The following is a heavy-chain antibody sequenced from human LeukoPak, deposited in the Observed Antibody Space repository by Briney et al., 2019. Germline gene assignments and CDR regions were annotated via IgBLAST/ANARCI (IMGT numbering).Heavy chain of an antibody. CDR2: ISGSGGST. D-gene: IGHD6-13*01. Sequence: GGSLRLSCAASGFTFSSYAMSWVRQAPGKGLEWVSAISGSGGSTYYADPVKGRFTISRDNSKNTLYLQMNSLRAEDTAVYYCAKGFGSSSWYYFDYWGQGTLVTVSS. CDR3: AKGFGSSSWYYFDY. V-gene: IGHV3-23*01. CDR1: GFTFSSYA. J-gene: IGHJ4*02.